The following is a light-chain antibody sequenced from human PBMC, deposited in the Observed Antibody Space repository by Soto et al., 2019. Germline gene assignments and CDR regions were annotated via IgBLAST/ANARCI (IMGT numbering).Light chain of an antibody. CDR2: KAS. CDR3: QHYNSFPPS. V-gene: IGKV1-5*03. CDR1: QSISSW. Sequence: DILMTQSPSTLPASVGDRVTISCRASQSISSWLAWYQQKPGKAPKLLIYKASSLQSGVTSRFSGSGSGTEFTLTISSLQPDDFATYYCQHYNSFPPSFGGGTKVEIK. J-gene: IGKJ4*01.